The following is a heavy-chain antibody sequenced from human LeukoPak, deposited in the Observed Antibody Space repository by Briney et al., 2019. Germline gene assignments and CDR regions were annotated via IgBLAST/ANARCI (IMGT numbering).Heavy chain of an antibody. CDR2: ISGSGGST. V-gene: IGHV3-23*01. D-gene: IGHD3-22*01. CDR1: GFTFSSYA. CDR3: AKDVSRITMIVVVTYNWFDP. Sequence: GGSLRLSCAASGFTFSSYAMSWVRQAPGKGLEWVSAISGSGGSTYYADSVKGRFTISRDNSKNTLYLQMNSLRAEDTAVYYCAKDVSRITMIVVVTYNWFDPWGQGTLVTVSS. J-gene: IGHJ5*02.